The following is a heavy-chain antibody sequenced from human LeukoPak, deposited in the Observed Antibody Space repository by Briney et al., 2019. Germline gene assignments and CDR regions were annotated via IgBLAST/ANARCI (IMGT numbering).Heavy chain of an antibody. V-gene: IGHV3-74*01. J-gene: IGHJ4*02. CDR1: GFTFSNYW. CDR2: INSDGSST. D-gene: IGHD3-10*02. CDR3: ARDLYVYYIDY. Sequence: TGGSLRLSCAASGFTFSNYWMHWVRQAPGKGLVWVSRINSDGSSTSYADSVKGRFTISRDNAKNSLYLQMNSLRAEDTAVYYCARDLYVYYIDYWGQGTLVTVSS.